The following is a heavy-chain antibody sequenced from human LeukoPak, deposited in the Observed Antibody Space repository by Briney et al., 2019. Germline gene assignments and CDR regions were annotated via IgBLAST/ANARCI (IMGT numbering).Heavy chain of an antibody. CDR2: IIPIFGTA. CDR3: ARDQGGYYSSSWVFDY. J-gene: IGHJ4*02. CDR1: GGTFSSYA. D-gene: IGHD6-13*01. Sequence: SVKVSCKASGGTFSSYAISWVRQAPGQGLEWMGGIIPIFGTANYAQKFQGRVTITADKSTSTAYMELSRLRSDDTAVYYCARDQGGYYSSSWVFDYWGQGTLVTVSS. V-gene: IGHV1-69*06.